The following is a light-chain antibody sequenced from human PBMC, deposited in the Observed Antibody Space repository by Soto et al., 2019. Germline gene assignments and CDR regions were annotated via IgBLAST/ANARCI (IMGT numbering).Light chain of an antibody. Sequence: QSALTQPASVSGSPGQSITISCTGISSDVGGYYRVSWYQQHPGKAPKLMIYEGSKRPSGVSNRFSGSKSGNTASLTISGLQAEDEADYYCCSYAGSSTFGFGGGTQLTVL. CDR2: EGS. V-gene: IGLV2-23*03. CDR1: SSDVGGYYR. CDR3: CSYAGSSTFG. J-gene: IGLJ3*02.